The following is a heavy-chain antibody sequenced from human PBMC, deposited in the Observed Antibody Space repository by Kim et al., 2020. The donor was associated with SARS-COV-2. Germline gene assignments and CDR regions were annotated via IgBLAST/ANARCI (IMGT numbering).Heavy chain of an antibody. CDR3: ATDRYGDYDDY. CDR2: IKQDGSEK. D-gene: IGHD4-17*01. CDR1: GFTFSSYW. V-gene: IGHV3-7*05. J-gene: IGHJ4*02. Sequence: GGSLRLSCAASGFTFSSYWMSWVRQAPGKGLEWVANIKQDGSEKYYVDSVKGRFIISRDNAKNSLYLQMNSLRAEDTAVYYCATDRYGDYDDYWGQGTLVTVSS.